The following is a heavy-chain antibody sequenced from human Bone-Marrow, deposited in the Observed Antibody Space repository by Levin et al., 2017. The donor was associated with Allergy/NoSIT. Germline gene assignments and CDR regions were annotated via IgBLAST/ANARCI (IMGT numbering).Heavy chain of an antibody. CDR3: ARDSGYSGYGGGFDY. V-gene: IGHV4-59*01. CDR2: IYYSGST. CDR1: GGSISSYY. D-gene: IGHD5-12*01. J-gene: IGHJ4*02. Sequence: KPSETLSLTCTVSGGSISSYYWSWIRQPPGKGLEWIGYIYYSGSTNYNPSLKSRVTISVDTSKNQFSLKLSSVTAADTAVYYCARDSGYSGYGGGFDYWGQGTLVTVSS.